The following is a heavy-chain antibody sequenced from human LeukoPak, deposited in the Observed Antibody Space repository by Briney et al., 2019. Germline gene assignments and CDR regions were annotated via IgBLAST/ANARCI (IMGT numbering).Heavy chain of an antibody. CDR2: IYYSGST. V-gene: IGHV4-59*01. Sequence: SETLSLTCTVSGGSISSYYWSWIRQPPGKGLEWIGYIYYSGSTNYNPSLKSRVTISVDTSKNQFSLKLSSVTAADTAVYYCARDRTYYDFWSGFDGMDVWGQGTTVTVSS. CDR1: GGSISSYY. J-gene: IGHJ6*02. D-gene: IGHD3-3*01. CDR3: ARDRTYYDFWSGFDGMDV.